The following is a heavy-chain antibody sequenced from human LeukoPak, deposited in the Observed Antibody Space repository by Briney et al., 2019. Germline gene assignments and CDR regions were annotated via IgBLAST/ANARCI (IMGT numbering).Heavy chain of an antibody. J-gene: IGHJ3*02. CDR1: GGSFSGYY. V-gene: IGHV4-34*01. Sequence: SETLSLTCAVYGGSFSGYYWSWIRQPPGKGLEWIGEINHSGSTNYNPSLKSRVTISVDTSKNQFSLKLSSVTAADTAVYYCARAMADTAMVDAFDIWGQGTMVTVSS. CDR3: ARAMADTAMVDAFDI. CDR2: INHSGST. D-gene: IGHD5-18*01.